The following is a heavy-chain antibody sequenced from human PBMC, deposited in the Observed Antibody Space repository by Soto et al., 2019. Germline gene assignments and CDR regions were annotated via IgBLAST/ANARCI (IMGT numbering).Heavy chain of an antibody. CDR3: ARANIVVVVAANVDFDY. D-gene: IGHD2-15*01. CDR2: SKADGGET. J-gene: IGHJ4*02. V-gene: IGHV3-15*01. Sequence: PGGSLRLSCAASGFPFTNAWMSWVRQVPGKGLEWIARVLSKADGGETDYADSVKGRFTISRDNAKNSLYLQMNSLRAEDTAVYYCARANIVVVVAANVDFDYWGQGTLVTVSS. CDR1: GFPFTNAW.